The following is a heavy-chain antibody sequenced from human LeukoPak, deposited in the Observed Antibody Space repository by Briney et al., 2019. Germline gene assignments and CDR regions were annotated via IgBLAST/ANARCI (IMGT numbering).Heavy chain of an antibody. Sequence: PSETLSLTCAVYGGSFSGYYWSWIRQPPGKGLEWIGEINHSGSTNYNPSLKSRVTISVDTSKNQFSLKLSSVTAADAAVYYCARHARRGGYDHAIDYWGQGTLVTVSS. CDR1: GGSFSGYY. J-gene: IGHJ4*02. D-gene: IGHD5-12*01. V-gene: IGHV4-34*01. CDR3: ARHARRGGYDHAIDY. CDR2: INHSGST.